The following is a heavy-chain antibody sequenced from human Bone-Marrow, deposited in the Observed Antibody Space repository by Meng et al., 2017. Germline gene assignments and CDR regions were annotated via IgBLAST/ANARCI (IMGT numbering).Heavy chain of an antibody. J-gene: IGHJ3*02. CDR3: ARLYGDSVGATKRPDAFDI. V-gene: IGHV3-21*01. Sequence: GGSLRLSCAASGFTFSSYSMNWVRQAPGKGLEWVSSISSSSSYIYYADSVKGRFTISRDNAKNSLYLQMNSLRAEDTAVYYCARLYGDSVGATKRPDAFDIWGQGTMVTVSS. D-gene: IGHD1-26*01. CDR2: ISSSSSYI. CDR1: GFTFSSYS.